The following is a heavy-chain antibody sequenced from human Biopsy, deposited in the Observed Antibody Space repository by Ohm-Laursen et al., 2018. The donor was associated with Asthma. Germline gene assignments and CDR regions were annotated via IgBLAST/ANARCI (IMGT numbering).Heavy chain of an antibody. D-gene: IGHD6-19*01. Sequence: TLSLTCAVSGASIKTDDHYWSWLRQPPGKGLEWFGFIHYSGSTSYNPSLKGGVTISVDTSKNQFSLKLSSVTAADTAVYYCARASVAASSNWFNPWGQGTLVTVSS. CDR3: ARASVAASSNWFNP. V-gene: IGHV4-30-4*01. CDR1: GASIKTDDHY. CDR2: IHYSGST. J-gene: IGHJ5*02.